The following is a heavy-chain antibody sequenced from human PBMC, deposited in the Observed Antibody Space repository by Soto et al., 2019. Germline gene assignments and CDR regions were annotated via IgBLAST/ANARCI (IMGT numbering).Heavy chain of an antibody. V-gene: IGHV3-23*01. J-gene: IGHJ4*02. Sequence: EVQLLESGGGLVQPGGSLRLSCAASGFTFSSYAMSWVRQAPGKGLEWLAGISGRAGSTYYADSVKGRFTISRDNSKNTLYLQLSSLRAEDMAVYYCATGPLYVDYVTGWGQGTLVTVSS. D-gene: IGHD4-17*01. CDR3: ATGPLYVDYVTG. CDR2: ISGRAGST. CDR1: GFTFSSYA.